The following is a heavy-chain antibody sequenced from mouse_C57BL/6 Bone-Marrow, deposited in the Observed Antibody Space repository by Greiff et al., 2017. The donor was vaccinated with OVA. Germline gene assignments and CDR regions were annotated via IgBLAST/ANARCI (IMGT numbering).Heavy chain of an antibody. Sequence: VKLQESGAELMKPGASVKLSCKATGYTFTGYWIEWVKQRPGHGLEWIGEILPGSGSTNYHEKFKGKATFTADTSSNTAYMQLSSLTTEDSAIYYCARSDYYGSSYWFAYWGQGTLVTVSA. J-gene: IGHJ3*01. CDR2: ILPGSGST. D-gene: IGHD1-1*01. CDR3: ARSDYYGSSYWFAY. V-gene: IGHV1-9*01. CDR1: GYTFTGYW.